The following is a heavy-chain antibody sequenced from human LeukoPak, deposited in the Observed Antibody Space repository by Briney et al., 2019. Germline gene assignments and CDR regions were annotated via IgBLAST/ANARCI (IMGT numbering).Heavy chain of an antibody. V-gene: IGHV4-59*08. CDR3: ARHMYDFWSGYYYYYGMDV. CDR1: GGSISSYY. D-gene: IGHD3-3*01. J-gene: IGHJ6*02. CDR2: IYYSGST. Sequence: SETLSLTCTVSGGSISSYYWSWIRQPPGKGLEWIGYIYYSGSTNYNPSLKSRVTISVDTSKHQFSLKLSSVTAADTAVYYCARHMYDFWSGYYYYYGMDVWGQGTTVTVSS.